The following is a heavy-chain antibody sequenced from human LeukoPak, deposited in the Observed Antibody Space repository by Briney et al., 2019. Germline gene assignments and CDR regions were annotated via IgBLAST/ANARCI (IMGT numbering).Heavy chain of an antibody. CDR1: GGSISSSSYY. CDR3: ANLPMDYVSFHY. D-gene: IGHD3-16*01. Sequence: SETLSLTCTVSGGSISSSSYYWGWIRQPPGTGLEWIGSIYYSGSTYYNPSLKSRVTISVDTSKNQFSLKLSSVTAADTAVYYCANLPMDYVSFHYWGQGTLVTVSS. V-gene: IGHV4-39*01. J-gene: IGHJ4*02. CDR2: IYYSGST.